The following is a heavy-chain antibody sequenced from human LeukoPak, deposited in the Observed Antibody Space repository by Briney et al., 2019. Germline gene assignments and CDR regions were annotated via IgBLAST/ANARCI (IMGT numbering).Heavy chain of an antibody. D-gene: IGHD2-15*01. CDR3: VRDFHCSDGSCPLFDY. J-gene: IGHJ4*02. V-gene: IGHV3-23*01. CDR2: TNEPGVYT. Sequence: GGSLRLSCTASGFTFRSYAMSWVRQAPGKGLDWVSGTNEPGVYTYYADSVKGRFTVSRDNSENTLYLQMNSLRLEDTAVYYCVRDFHCSDGSCPLFDYWGQGTLVTVSS. CDR1: GFTFRSYA.